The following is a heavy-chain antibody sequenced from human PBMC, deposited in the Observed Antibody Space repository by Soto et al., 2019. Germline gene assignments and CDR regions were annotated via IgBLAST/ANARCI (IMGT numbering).Heavy chain of an antibody. D-gene: IGHD5-18*01. Sequence: SETLSLTCTVSGGSISSSSYYWGWIRQPPGKGLEWIGSIYYSGSTYYNPSLKSRVTISVDTSKNQFSLKLSSVTAADTAVYYCARRLGYSYGSRNFDYWGQGTLVTVSS. CDR1: GGSISSSSYY. V-gene: IGHV4-39*01. J-gene: IGHJ4*02. CDR3: ARRLGYSYGSRNFDY. CDR2: IYYSGST.